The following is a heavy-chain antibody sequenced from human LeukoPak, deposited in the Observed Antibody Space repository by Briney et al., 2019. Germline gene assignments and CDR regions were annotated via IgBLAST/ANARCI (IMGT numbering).Heavy chain of an antibody. D-gene: IGHD3-22*01. V-gene: IGHV3-23*01. CDR3: AKASAMIVVVSKHFDY. Sequence: PGGSLRLSCAASEFTFSNYAMTWVRQAPGKGLEWVSSIRGSGNSTYYADSVKGRFTISRDNSKNTLYLQMNSLRAEDTAVYYCAKASAMIVVVSKHFDYWGQGTLVTVSS. J-gene: IGHJ4*02. CDR1: EFTFSNYA. CDR2: IRGSGNST.